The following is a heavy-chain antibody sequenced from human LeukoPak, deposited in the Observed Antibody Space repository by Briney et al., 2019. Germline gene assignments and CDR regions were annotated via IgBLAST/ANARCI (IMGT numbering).Heavy chain of an antibody. CDR2: ISGSGGST. CDR1: GFTFSSYW. V-gene: IGHV3-23*01. Sequence: PGGSLRLSCAASGFTFSSYWMSWVRQAPGKGLEWVSAISGSGGSTYYADSVKGRFTVSRDNSKNTLYLQMNSLRAEDTAVYYCAKGLPYYYDSSGYSPFDYWGQGTLVTVSS. D-gene: IGHD3-22*01. J-gene: IGHJ4*02. CDR3: AKGLPYYYDSSGYSPFDY.